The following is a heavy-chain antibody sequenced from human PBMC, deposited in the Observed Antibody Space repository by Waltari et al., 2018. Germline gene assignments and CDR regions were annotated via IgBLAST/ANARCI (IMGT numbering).Heavy chain of an antibody. CDR3: ARADKYCSSTSPCGYYYYYMDV. V-gene: IGHV4-4*07. J-gene: IGHJ6*03. CDR2: IYTSGST. D-gene: IGHD2-2*01. CDR1: GGSISSYY. Sequence: QVQLQESGPGLVKPSETLSLTCTVSGGSISSYYWSWIRQPAGKGLEWIGRIYTSGSTNYNPSLKSRVTMSVDTSKNQFSLKLSSVTAADTAVYYCARADKYCSSTSPCGYYYYYMDVWGKGTTVTVSS.